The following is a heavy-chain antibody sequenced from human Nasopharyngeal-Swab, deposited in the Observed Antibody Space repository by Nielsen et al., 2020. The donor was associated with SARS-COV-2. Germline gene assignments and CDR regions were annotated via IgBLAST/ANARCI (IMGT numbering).Heavy chain of an antibody. V-gene: IGHV3-53*01. CDR1: GFTVSSNY. D-gene: IGHD1-26*01. Sequence: ESLKISCAASGFTVSSNYMSWVRQAPGKGLEWVSVIYSGGSTYYADSVKGRFTISRDNSKNTLYLQMNSLRAEDTAVYYCARWEPHDAFDIWGQGTMVTVSS. CDR2: IYSGGST. CDR3: ARWEPHDAFDI. J-gene: IGHJ3*02.